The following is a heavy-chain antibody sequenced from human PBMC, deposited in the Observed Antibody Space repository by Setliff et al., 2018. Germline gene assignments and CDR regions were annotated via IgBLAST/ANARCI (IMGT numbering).Heavy chain of an antibody. CDR1: GGTFRNYG. D-gene: IGHD3-22*01. CDR3: ARDLDYQYYYETSGRDAFDI. CDR2: TIPMFGTT. V-gene: IGHV1-69*05. J-gene: IGHJ3*02. Sequence: SVKVSCKASGGTFRNYGISWVRQAPGQGLDWMGGTIPMFGTTNYARKFQGRVTIITDESTSTAYMELRSLRSDDTAVYYCARDLDYQYYYETSGRDAFDIWGLGTMVTVSS.